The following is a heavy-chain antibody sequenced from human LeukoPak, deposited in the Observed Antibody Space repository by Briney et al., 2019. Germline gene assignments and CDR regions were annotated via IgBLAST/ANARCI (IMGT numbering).Heavy chain of an antibody. V-gene: IGHV3-11*01. D-gene: IGHD5-24*01. Sequence: GSPRISCAAPGFTLSGCYMSWGRPGPGEGREWVSYITPSGSTIYYADSVKGRFTISRDNAKNSLYLQMNSLRAEDTAVYFCAGRDVYNSAFWGQGTLVTVSS. CDR2: ITPSGSTI. J-gene: IGHJ4*02. CDR3: AGRDVYNSAF. CDR1: GFTLSGCY.